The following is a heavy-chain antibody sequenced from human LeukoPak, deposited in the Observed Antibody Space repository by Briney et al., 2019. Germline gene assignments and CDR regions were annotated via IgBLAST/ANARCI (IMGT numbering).Heavy chain of an antibody. V-gene: IGHV3-7*03. Sequence: GGSLRLSCAASGFTFSSNWMSWVRQAPGKGLEWVANIKQDGSEKYYVDSVKGRFTISRDNAKNSLYLQMNSLRAEDTAVYYCARGDYWGQGTLVTVSS. CDR1: GFTFSSNW. J-gene: IGHJ4*02. CDR3: ARGDY. CDR2: IKQDGSEK.